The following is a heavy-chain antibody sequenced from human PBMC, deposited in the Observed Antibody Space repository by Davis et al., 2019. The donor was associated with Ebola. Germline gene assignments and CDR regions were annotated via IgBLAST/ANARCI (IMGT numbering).Heavy chain of an antibody. V-gene: IGHV4-39*07. J-gene: IGHJ5*02. D-gene: IGHD3-3*01. CDR1: GGSISSGSYY. CDR3: AGDFWSGYSGFDP. Sequence: SETLSLTCTVSGGSISSGSYYWGWIRQPPGKGLEWIGSIYYSGSTYYNPSPKSRVTISVDTSKNQFSLKLSSVTAADTAVYYCAGDFWSGYSGFDPWGQGTLVTVSS. CDR2: IYYSGST.